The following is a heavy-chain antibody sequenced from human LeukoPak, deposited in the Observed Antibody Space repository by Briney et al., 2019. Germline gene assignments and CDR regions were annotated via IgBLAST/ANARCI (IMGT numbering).Heavy chain of an antibody. CDR2: IYPGDSDT. CDR1: GSNFTSYW. J-gene: IGHJ4*02. D-gene: IGHD6-13*01. CDR3: ARRPDSSSWYDY. Sequence: GESLQISCEGSGSNFTSYWIGGGRQLPGKGLEWMGIIYPGDSDTRYSPSFQGQVTISADKSISTAYLQWSSLKASDTAMYYCARRPDSSSWYDYWGQGTLVTVSS. V-gene: IGHV5-51*01.